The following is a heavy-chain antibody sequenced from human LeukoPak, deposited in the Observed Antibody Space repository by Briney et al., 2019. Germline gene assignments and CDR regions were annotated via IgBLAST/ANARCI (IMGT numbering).Heavy chain of an antibody. Sequence: ASVKVSCKVSGYTLTELSMHWVRQAPGKGLEWMGGFDPEDGETIYAQKFQGRVTMTEDTSTDTAYMELSSLRSEDTAVYYCAKDRYSSSWHIPQDWGQGTLVAVSS. J-gene: IGHJ4*02. CDR2: FDPEDGET. CDR1: GYTLTELS. V-gene: IGHV1-24*01. CDR3: AKDRYSSSWHIPQD. D-gene: IGHD6-13*01.